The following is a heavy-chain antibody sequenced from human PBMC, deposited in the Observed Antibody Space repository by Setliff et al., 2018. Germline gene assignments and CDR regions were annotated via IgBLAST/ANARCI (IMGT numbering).Heavy chain of an antibody. Sequence: SETLSLTCAVYGGSFSDYYWSWIRQSPGKGLEWIGEINHSGSTNYNPSLKTRVTISVDTSKNQFSLEMTSITAADAAVYHCARARWTGGYYSGDNYYMDVWAKGPRSPSP. CDR2: INHSGST. J-gene: IGHJ6*03. D-gene: IGHD3-22*01. CDR1: GGSFSDYY. V-gene: IGHV4-34*01. CDR3: ARARWTGGYYSGDNYYMDV.